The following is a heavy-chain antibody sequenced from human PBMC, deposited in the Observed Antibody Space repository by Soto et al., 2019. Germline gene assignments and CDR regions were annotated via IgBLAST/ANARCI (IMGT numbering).Heavy chain of an antibody. CDR2: INHSGST. V-gene: IGHV4-34*01. D-gene: IGHD2-2*01. Sequence: SETLSLTCAVYGGSFSGYYWSWIRQPPGKGLEWIGEINHSGSTNYNPSLKSRVTISVDTSKNQFSLKLSSVTAADTAVYYCARGLGDIVVVPAAPDYYYYMDVWGKGTTVTVSS. CDR3: ARGLGDIVVVPAAPDYYYYMDV. J-gene: IGHJ6*03. CDR1: GGSFSGYY.